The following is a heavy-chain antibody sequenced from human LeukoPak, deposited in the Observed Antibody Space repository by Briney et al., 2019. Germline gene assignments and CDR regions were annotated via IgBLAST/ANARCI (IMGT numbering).Heavy chain of an antibody. CDR3: ARHTIAAAATDY. D-gene: IGHD6-13*01. CDR1: GYRLTSYW. V-gene: IGHV5-51*01. CDR2: IYPGDSDT. Sequence: GESLKTSCETSGYRLTSYWIGWVRQMPGQGLEWMGIIYPGDSDTRYSPSFQGQVTISADKSISTAYLQWSSLKASDTAMYYCARHTIAAAATDYWGQGTLVTVSS. J-gene: IGHJ4*02.